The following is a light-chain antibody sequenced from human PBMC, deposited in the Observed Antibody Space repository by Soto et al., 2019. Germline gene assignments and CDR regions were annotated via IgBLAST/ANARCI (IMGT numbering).Light chain of an antibody. CDR3: QQYGSSPRT. CDR1: QSVSSN. Sequence: EIVMTQSPATLSVSPGERATLSCRASQSVSSNLAWYQQKPGQAPRLLIYGTSTRAGGVPARFSGGGSGTDFTLTISRLEPEDFAVYYCQQYGSSPRTFGQGTKVDIK. V-gene: IGKV3-15*01. J-gene: IGKJ1*01. CDR2: GTS.